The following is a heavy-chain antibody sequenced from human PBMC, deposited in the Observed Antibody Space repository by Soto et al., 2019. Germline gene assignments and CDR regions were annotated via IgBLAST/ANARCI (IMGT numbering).Heavy chain of an antibody. CDR2: IWYDGSNK. V-gene: IGHV3-33*01. CDR3: ARDSSGYSNYYYYYYGMDV. Sequence: GGSLRLSCAASGFTFSSYGMHWVRQAPGKGLEWVAVIWYDGSNKYYADSVKGRFTISRDNSKNTLYLQMNSLRAEDTAVYYCARDSSGYSNYYYYYYGMDVWGQGTTVTVYS. J-gene: IGHJ6*02. CDR1: GFTFSSYG. D-gene: IGHD3-22*01.